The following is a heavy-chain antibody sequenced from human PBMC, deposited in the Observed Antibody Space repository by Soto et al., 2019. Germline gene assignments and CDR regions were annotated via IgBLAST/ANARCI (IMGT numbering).Heavy chain of an antibody. Sequence: QISLKESGPTLVKPTQTLTLTCTFSGFSLSSGGVGVGWIRQPPGKDLEWLALIHGDDDKRYSPSLNNRLTITKDTSKSQVVLTMTNMDPVDTGTYYCAHGRSDYDILTGYYLGFDYWGQGPLLTVSS. CDR3: AHGRSDYDILTGYYLGFDY. V-gene: IGHV2-5*02. D-gene: IGHD3-9*01. CDR2: IHGDDDK. J-gene: IGHJ4*02. CDR1: GFSLSSGGVG.